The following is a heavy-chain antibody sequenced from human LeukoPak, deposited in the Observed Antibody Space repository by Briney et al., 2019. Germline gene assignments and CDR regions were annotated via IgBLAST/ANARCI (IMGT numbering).Heavy chain of an antibody. V-gene: IGHV1-69*13. J-gene: IGHJ6*02. CDR2: IIPIFGTA. Sequence: SVKVSCKASGYTFTSYGISWVRQAPGQGLEWMGGIIPIFGTANYAQKFQGRVTITADESTSTAYMELSSLRSEDTAVYYCARVLEGDYYDSSGYHYSEVYYYYGMDVWGQGTTVTVSS. CDR1: GYTFTSYG. D-gene: IGHD3-22*01. CDR3: ARVLEGDYYDSSGYHYSEVYYYYGMDV.